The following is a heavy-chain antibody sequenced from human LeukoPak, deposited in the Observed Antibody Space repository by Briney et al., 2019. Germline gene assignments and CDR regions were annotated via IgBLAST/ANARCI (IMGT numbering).Heavy chain of an antibody. Sequence: GRSLRLSCAASGFTFSSYAMHSVRQAPGKGLEWVAVISYDGSNKYYADSVKGRFTISRDNSKNTLYLQMNSLRAEDTAVYYCARARRLGELSPYYFDYWGQGTLVTVSS. CDR3: ARARRLGELSPYYFDY. D-gene: IGHD3-16*02. CDR2: ISYDGSNK. J-gene: IGHJ4*02. V-gene: IGHV3-30*04. CDR1: GFTFSSYA.